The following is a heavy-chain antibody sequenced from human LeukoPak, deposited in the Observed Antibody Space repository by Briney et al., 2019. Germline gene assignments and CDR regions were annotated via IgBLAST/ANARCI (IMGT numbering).Heavy chain of an antibody. CDR2: INSDGSWT. V-gene: IGHV3-74*01. J-gene: IGHJ4*02. Sequence: GGSLRLSCAASGNYWMHWVRQVPGKGLVWVSHINSDGSWTSYADSVKGRFTISKDNAKNTVYLQMNSLRAEDTAVYYCAKDRYLRFAESWGQGTLVTVSS. D-gene: IGHD3-3*01. CDR1: GNYW. CDR3: AKDRYLRFAES.